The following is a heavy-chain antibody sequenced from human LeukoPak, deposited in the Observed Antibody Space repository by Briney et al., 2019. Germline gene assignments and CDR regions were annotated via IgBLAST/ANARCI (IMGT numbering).Heavy chain of an antibody. CDR2: IDPSDSYT. D-gene: IGHD3-10*01. Sequence: GESLKISCKGSGYRFTSYWISWVRPMSGKGLEWMGRIDPSDSYTNYSPSFQAHVTISADKSISTAYLQWSSLKASDAAMYYCAIRVSYYGSGSYPYACDIWGQGTMVSVSS. CDR3: AIRVSYYGSGSYPYACDI. CDR1: GYRFTSYW. V-gene: IGHV5-10-1*01. J-gene: IGHJ3*02.